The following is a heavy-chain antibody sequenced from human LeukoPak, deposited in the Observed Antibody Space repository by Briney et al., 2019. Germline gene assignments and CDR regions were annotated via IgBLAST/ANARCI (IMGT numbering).Heavy chain of an antibody. Sequence: SETLSLTCTVSGGSISSGDSSWTWIRQPPGKGLEWIGYISYSGSTYSNPSLKSRVTISVDTSKNQFSLTLSSVTAADTAVYYCARDIRSDYSNSHDAFDIWGQGTVVTVSS. CDR1: GGSISSGDSS. CDR3: ARDIRSDYSNSHDAFDI. V-gene: IGHV4-30-4*08. D-gene: IGHD4-11*01. CDR2: ISYSGST. J-gene: IGHJ3*02.